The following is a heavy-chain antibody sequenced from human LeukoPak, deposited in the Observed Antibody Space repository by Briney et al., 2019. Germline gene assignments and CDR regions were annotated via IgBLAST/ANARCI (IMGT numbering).Heavy chain of an antibody. CDR1: GLTFSNYG. CDR2: ISANGGST. D-gene: IGHD2-2*01. J-gene: IGHJ5*02. V-gene: IGHV3-64D*06. CDR3: AKGRLVVSAAADWFDP. Sequence: GGSLRLSCSASGLTFSNYGMHWVRQAPGKGLEYVSAISANGGSTDYADSVKGRLTISRDNSKNTLYLQMSSLRAEDTAVYYCAKGRLVVSAAADWFDPWGQGTLVTVSS.